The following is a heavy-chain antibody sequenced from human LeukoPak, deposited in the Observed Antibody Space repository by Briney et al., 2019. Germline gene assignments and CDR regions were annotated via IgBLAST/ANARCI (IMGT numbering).Heavy chain of an antibody. CDR3: ARDYYDSSGAGSL. V-gene: IGHV3-11*04. CDR2: ISLSGSTV. D-gene: IGHD3-22*01. J-gene: IGHJ4*02. CDR1: GFTFSDYY. Sequence: GGSLRLSCAASGFTFSDYYMSWVRQAPGKGLEWVSYISLSGSTVYYADSVKGRFTISRDNSKNTLYLQMNSLRAEDTAVYYCARDYYDSSGAGSLWGQGTLVSDSS.